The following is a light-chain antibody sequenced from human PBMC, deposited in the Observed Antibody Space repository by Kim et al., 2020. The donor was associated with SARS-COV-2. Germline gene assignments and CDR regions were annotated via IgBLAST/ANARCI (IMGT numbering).Light chain of an antibody. V-gene: IGLV1-44*01. J-gene: IGLJ1*01. CDR2: SNN. CDR1: PSNIGSNT. Sequence: GQRVTLACSGSPSNIGSNTVNWYQQRPGTAPKLLIHSNNERPSGVPDRFSGSKSGTSASLAISGLQSEDEADYYCAAWSDSLIGYVFGTGTQLTVL. CDR3: AAWSDSLIGYV.